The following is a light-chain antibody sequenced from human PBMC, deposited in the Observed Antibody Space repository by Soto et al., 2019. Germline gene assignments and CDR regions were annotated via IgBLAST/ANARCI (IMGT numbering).Light chain of an antibody. J-gene: IGKJ1*01. Sequence: DIQMTQSPSTLSSSVGDRVTITCRASQSISNWLAWYQQKPGKAPKLLIYKASSLESGVPSRFTGSVSGTEFTLTISSLQPDYFATYYCQQDDTYWTVGQGTKVVIK. V-gene: IGKV1-5*03. CDR1: QSISNW. CDR2: KAS. CDR3: QQDDTYWT.